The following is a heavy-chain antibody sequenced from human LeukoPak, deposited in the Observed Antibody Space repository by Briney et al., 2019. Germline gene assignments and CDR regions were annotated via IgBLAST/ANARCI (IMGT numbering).Heavy chain of an antibody. V-gene: IGHV1-2*02. CDR2: INPNSGGT. J-gene: IGHJ3*02. D-gene: IGHD5-18*01. CDR1: GYTFTSYY. CDR3: ARDGLWIQNAFDI. Sequence: GASVKVSCKASGYTFTSYYMHWVRQAPGQGLEWMGWINPNSGGTNYAQKFQGRVTMTRDTSISTAYMELSRLRSDDTAVYYCARDGLWIQNAFDIWGQGTMVTVSS.